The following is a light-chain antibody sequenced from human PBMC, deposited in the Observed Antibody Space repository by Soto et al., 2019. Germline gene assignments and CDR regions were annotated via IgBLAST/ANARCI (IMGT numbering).Light chain of an antibody. CDR1: HDIDKF. J-gene: IGKJ2*03. CDR2: GAS. Sequence: DIQMTQSPSSLSASVGDRVIITCQASHDIDKFLNWYQQKPGKAPQLLIYGASNLATGVPSRFSGSGSGTDFSFAIGSLQPEDIATYYCQQYDNFPYSFGQGTKLEI. CDR3: QQYDNFPYS. V-gene: IGKV1-33*01.